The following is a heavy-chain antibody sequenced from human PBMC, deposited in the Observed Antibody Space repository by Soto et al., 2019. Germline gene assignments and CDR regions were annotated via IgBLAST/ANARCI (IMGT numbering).Heavy chain of an antibody. J-gene: IGHJ3*02. CDR3: TRTELTAFDI. CDR1: GFTFSGSA. V-gene: IGHV3-73*01. D-gene: IGHD3-10*01. CDR2: IRSKANSYAT. Sequence: PGGSLRLSCASSGFTFSGSAMRWVRQASGKGLEWVGRIRSKANSYATAYAASVKGRFTISRDDSKNTAYLQMNSLKTEDTAVYYCTRTELTAFDIWGQGTMVTVSS.